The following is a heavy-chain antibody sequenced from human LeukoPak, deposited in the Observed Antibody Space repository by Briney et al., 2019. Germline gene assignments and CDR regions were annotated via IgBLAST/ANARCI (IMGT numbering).Heavy chain of an antibody. V-gene: IGHV3-53*01. D-gene: IGHD1-1*01. J-gene: IGHJ3*02. CDR1: GFTVSSNY. Sequence: GGSLRLSCAASGFTVSSNYMSWVRQAPGKGLEWVSIIYTGGTICYADSVKGRFTISRDISKNMLYLQMNSLRAEDTAVYYCARVLAGSAFDIWGQGTMVTVSS. CDR2: IYTGGTI. CDR3: ARVLAGSAFDI.